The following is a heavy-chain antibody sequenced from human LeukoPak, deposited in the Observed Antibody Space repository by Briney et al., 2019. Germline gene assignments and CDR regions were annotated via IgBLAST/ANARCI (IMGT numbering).Heavy chain of an antibody. CDR2: ISSSSSTI. J-gene: IGHJ6*03. V-gene: IGHV3-48*01. D-gene: IGHD7-27*01. CDR3: AKLSLTVYYYYYMDV. Sequence: GGSLRLSCAASGFTFSSYSMNWVRQAPGKGLEWVSYISSSSSTIYYADSVKGRFTISRDNAKNSLYLQMNSLRAEDTAVYYCAKLSLTVYYYYYMDVWGKGTTVTVSS. CDR1: GFTFSSYS.